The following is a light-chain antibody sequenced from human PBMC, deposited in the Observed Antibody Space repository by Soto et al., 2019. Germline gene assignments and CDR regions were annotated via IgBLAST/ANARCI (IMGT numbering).Light chain of an antibody. CDR1: QSVSSN. CDR2: GAS. Sequence: EVLITQSPATLSVSPGERAPLSCRASQSVSSNLAWYQQKPGQAPRLLIYGASTRAAGIPARFSGSGSGTDFTLTITSLQSEDFGVYYCHQHNNWWTFGQGTKVDIK. V-gene: IGKV3-15*01. J-gene: IGKJ1*01. CDR3: HQHNNWWT.